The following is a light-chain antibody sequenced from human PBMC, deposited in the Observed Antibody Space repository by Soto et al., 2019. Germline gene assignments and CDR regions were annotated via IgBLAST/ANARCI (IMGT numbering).Light chain of an antibody. Sequence: QPVLTQPASVTGSPGQSNPISCTGTSSDVGSYNLVSWYQQHPGKAPKLMIYEVSKRPSGVSNRFSGSKSGNTASLTISGLQAEDEADYYCCSYAGSSTPYVFGTGTKVTVL. CDR3: CSYAGSSTPYV. CDR1: SSDVGSYNL. CDR2: EVS. V-gene: IGLV2-23*02. J-gene: IGLJ1*01.